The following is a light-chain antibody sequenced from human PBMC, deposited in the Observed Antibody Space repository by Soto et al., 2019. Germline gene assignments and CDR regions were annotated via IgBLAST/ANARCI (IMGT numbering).Light chain of an antibody. CDR1: QSVSNY. V-gene: IGKV3-11*01. CDR2: DAS. CDR3: QQRSDFTYT. Sequence: EVVLTQSPATLSLSPGERATLSCRASQSVSNYLVWYQHKPGQAPRLLIFDASNRATGIPGRFSGSGSGTDFTLTISSLEPEDSAVYYCQQRSDFTYTFGQGTKLEIK. J-gene: IGKJ2*01.